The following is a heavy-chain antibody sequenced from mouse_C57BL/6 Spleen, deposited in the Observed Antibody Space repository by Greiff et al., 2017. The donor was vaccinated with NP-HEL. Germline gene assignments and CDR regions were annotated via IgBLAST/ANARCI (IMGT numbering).Heavy chain of an antibody. CDR1: GYSITSGYY. CDR2: ISYDGSN. CDR3: ARRDYAMDY. V-gene: IGHV3-6*01. Sequence: EVKVEASGPGLVKPSQSLSLTCPVTGYSITSGYYWNWIRQFPGNKLEWMGYISYDGSNNYNPSLKNRISITRYTSKNQFFLKLNSVTTEDTATYYCARRDYAMDYWGQGTSVTVSS. J-gene: IGHJ4*01.